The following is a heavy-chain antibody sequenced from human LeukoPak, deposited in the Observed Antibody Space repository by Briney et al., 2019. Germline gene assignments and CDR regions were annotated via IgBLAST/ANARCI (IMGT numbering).Heavy chain of an antibody. CDR1: GYTFTGYY. CDR2: INPNSGGT. CDR3: AREGYNWNGGLLFDY. V-gene: IGHV1-2*04. D-gene: IGHD1-1*01. Sequence: ASVKVSCKASGYTFTGYYMHWVRQAPGQGLEWMGWINPNSGGTNYAQKFQGWVTMTRDTSISTAYMELSRLRSDDTAVYYCAREGYNWNGGLLFDYWGQGTLVTVSS. J-gene: IGHJ4*02.